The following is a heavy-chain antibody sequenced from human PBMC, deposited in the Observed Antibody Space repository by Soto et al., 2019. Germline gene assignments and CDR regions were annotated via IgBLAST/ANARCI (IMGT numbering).Heavy chain of an antibody. J-gene: IGHJ1*01. V-gene: IGHV3-23*01. CDR2: ISGSGGST. CDR3: AKDSRYSDSPWGSTYYDYIWGSYHQYFQH. D-gene: IGHD3-16*02. Sequence: GGSLRLSCAASGFTFSSYAMSWVRQAPGKGLEWVSAISGSGGSTYYADSVKGRFTISRDNSKNTLYLQMNSLRAEDTALYYCAKDSRYSDSPWGSTYYDYIWGSYHQYFQHWGQGTLVTVSS. CDR1: GFTFSSYA.